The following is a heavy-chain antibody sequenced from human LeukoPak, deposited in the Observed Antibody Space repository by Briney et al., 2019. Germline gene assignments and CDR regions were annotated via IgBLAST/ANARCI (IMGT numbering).Heavy chain of an antibody. Sequence: SQTLSLTCTVSGGSTSSGNDYWTWIRQPAGKGLEWIGHIYTSGTTNYNPSLKSRVTISVDTSKNQFSLKLSSVTAADTAVYYCAREFLLWGQGILVTVSS. D-gene: IGHD2/OR15-2a*01. CDR3: AREFLL. J-gene: IGHJ4*02. CDR2: IYTSGTT. CDR1: GGSTSSGNDY. V-gene: IGHV4-61*09.